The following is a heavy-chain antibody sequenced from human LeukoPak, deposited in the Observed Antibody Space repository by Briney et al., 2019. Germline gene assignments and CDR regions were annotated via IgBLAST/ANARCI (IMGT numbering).Heavy chain of an antibody. D-gene: IGHD6-19*01. CDR1: GGSISSSNW. J-gene: IGHJ3*02. CDR3: ARDGRAVAEAFDI. CDR2: IYHSGST. Sequence: SETLSLTCAVSGGSISSSNWWSWVRQPPRKGLEWIGEIYHSGSTNYNPSLKSRVTISVDKSKNQFSLKLSSVTAADTAVYYCARDGRAVAEAFDIWGQGTMVTVSS. V-gene: IGHV4-4*02.